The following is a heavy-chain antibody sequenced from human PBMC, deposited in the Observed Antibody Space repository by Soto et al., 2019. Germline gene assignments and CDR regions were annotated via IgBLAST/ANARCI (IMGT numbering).Heavy chain of an antibody. CDR2: ISSSSSYI. J-gene: IGHJ4*02. D-gene: IGHD3-22*01. CDR3: ARAPLPVIPPPLDY. CDR1: GFTFSSYS. V-gene: IGHV3-21*01. Sequence: GGSLRLSCAASGFTFSSYSMNWVRQAPGKGLEWVSSISSSSSYIYYADSVKGRFTISRDNAKNSLYLQMNSLRAEDTAVYYWARAPLPVIPPPLDYWGQGTQVTVSS.